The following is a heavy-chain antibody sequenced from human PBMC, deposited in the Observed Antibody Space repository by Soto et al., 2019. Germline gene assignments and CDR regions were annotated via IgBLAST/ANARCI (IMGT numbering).Heavy chain of an antibody. D-gene: IGHD2-2*02. Sequence: SETLSLTCTVSGGSISSSSYYWGWIRQPPGKGLEWIGSIYYSGSTYYNPSLKSRVTISVDTSKNQFSLKLSSVTAADTAVYYCASLGYCSSTSCYSNYYMDVWGKGTTVTVSS. V-gene: IGHV4-39*01. CDR3: ASLGYCSSTSCYSNYYMDV. CDR2: IYYSGST. CDR1: GGSISSSSYY. J-gene: IGHJ6*03.